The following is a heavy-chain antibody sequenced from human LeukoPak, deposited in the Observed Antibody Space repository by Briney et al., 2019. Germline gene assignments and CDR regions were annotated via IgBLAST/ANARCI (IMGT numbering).Heavy chain of an antibody. D-gene: IGHD4-17*01. Sequence: GGSLRLSCAASGFTVSTNYMSWVRQAPGKGLEWISLIYSGGGTYYADSVKGRFTISRDSSRNTLYLQMHSLRVEDTAVYYCARGFRSVTPWGYFDYWGRGALVTVSS. CDR3: ARGFRSVTPWGYFDY. CDR1: GFTVSTNY. V-gene: IGHV3-66*01. CDR2: IYSGGGT. J-gene: IGHJ4*02.